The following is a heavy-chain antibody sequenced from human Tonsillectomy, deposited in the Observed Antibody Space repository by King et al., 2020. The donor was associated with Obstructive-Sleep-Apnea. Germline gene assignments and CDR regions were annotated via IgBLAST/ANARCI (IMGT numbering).Heavy chain of an antibody. Sequence: VQLQESGPGLVKASETLSLTCTVSGGSITGYYWSWIRQPPGKGLEWIAYMYYSGSYNYNPSLKSRVTTSIDTSKKHFSLKLSSVTAADTAVYYCAREEDYGSGTYAFDIWGQGTMVTVSS. D-gene: IGHD3-10*01. J-gene: IGHJ3*02. CDR1: GGSITGYY. CDR2: MYYSGSY. CDR3: AREEDYGSGTYAFDI. V-gene: IGHV4-59*01.